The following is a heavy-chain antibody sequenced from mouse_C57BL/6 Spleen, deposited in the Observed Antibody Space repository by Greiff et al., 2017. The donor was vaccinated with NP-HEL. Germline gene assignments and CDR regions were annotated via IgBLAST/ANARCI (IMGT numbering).Heavy chain of an antibody. D-gene: IGHD3-2*02. V-gene: IGHV7-3*01. J-gene: IGHJ2*01. CDR3: ERQLRLYYFGY. CDR2: IRHNANGYTT. Sequence: EVHLVESGGGFVQPGGSLSLSCAASGFTFTDYYMSWVRQPPGQALEWLGFIRHNANGYTTEYSASVKGRFTISRDNSQSILYLQMNARRAEDSATYYCERQLRLYYFGYWGQGTTLTVSS. CDR1: GFTFTDYY.